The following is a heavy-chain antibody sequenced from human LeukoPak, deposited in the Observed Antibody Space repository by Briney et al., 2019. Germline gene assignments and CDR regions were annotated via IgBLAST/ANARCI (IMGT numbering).Heavy chain of an antibody. CDR1: GFTFSSYN. D-gene: IGHD1-26*01. J-gene: IGHJ4*02. CDR2: ISSSSSTI. Sequence: GGSLRLSCAASGFTFSSYNMNWVRQAPGKGLEWVSYISSSSSTIFYADSVKGRFTLSRDNAKNSLYLQMNSLRDEDTAVYYCARGIVGAYHYFDYWGQGTLVTVSS. V-gene: IGHV3-48*02. CDR3: ARGIVGAYHYFDY.